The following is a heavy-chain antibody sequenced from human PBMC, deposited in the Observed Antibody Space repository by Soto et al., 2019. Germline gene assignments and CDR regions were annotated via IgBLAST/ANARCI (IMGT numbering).Heavy chain of an antibody. J-gene: IGHJ4*02. CDR1: GFNLSPYW. D-gene: IGHD3-16*01. CDR2: LSSDGFGA. CDR3: ARDLGGPDY. V-gene: IGHV3-74*03. Sequence: DLEESGGGLVQPGGSLRLSCAASGFNLSPYWMHWVRQVPGRGLEWVARLSSDGFGAAYADSVKGRFFISRDIARNTLSLQMTSLRADDTAVYYCARDLGGPDYWGRGTSVTVSS.